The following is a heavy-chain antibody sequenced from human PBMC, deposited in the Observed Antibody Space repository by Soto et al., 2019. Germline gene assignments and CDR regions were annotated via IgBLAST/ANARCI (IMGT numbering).Heavy chain of an antibody. D-gene: IGHD4-17*01. CDR3: ARGGADYGDEGGWFDP. V-gene: IGHV1-18*01. Sequence: QVQLVQSGAEVKKPGASVKVSCKASGYTFTSYGISWVRQAPGQGLEWMGWISAYNGNTNYAQKLQCRITMTTETTTGTAYMELRSLRCEATAVHYCARGGADYGDEGGWFDPWGQGTLVTVSS. CDR1: GYTFTSYG. CDR2: ISAYNGNT. J-gene: IGHJ5*02.